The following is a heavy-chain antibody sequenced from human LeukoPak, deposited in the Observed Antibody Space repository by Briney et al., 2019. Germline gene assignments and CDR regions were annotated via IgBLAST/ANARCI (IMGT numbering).Heavy chain of an antibody. CDR1: GGSFSGYY. Sequence: SETLSLTCAVYGGSFSGYYWSWIRQPPGKGLEWIGEINHSGSTNYNPSLKSRVTISVDTSKNQFSLKLSSVTAADTAVYYCARHYSYQRIVVSLRTYYFDYWGQGTLVTVSS. V-gene: IGHV4-34*01. CDR2: INHSGST. CDR3: ARHYSYQRIVVSLRTYYFDY. J-gene: IGHJ4*02. D-gene: IGHD3-22*01.